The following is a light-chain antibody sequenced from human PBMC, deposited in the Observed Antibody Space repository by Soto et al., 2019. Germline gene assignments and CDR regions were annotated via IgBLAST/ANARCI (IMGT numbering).Light chain of an antibody. CDR1: SSNIGAGYD. CDR3: QSYDSSLSGWV. Sequence: QPVLTQPPSVSGAPGQRVTISCTGSSSNIGAGYDVHWYQQLPGTAPKLLIYGNSNRPSGVPDRFSGSKSGTSASLAITGLQAEDEADYYSQSYDSSLSGWVFGTGTKLTVL. CDR2: GNS. J-gene: IGLJ1*01. V-gene: IGLV1-40*01.